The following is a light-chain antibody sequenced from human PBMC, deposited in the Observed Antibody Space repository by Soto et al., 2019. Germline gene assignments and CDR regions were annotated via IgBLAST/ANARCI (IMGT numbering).Light chain of an antibody. CDR2: GAS. V-gene: IGKV3-20*01. CDR3: QQYGSSPWT. CDR1: QSVSSSY. Sequence: EIVLTQSPGTLSLSPGERATLSCRASQSVSSSYLGWYQQKPGQAPRLLIYGASSRATGIPGRFSGSGSGTDFTLTISRLEPKDFAVYYCQQYGSSPWTFGQGTKVDI. J-gene: IGKJ1*01.